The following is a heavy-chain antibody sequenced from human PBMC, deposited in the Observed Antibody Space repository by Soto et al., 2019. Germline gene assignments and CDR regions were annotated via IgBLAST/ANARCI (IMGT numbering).Heavy chain of an antibody. CDR2: IWYDGSNK. Sequence: QVQLVESGGGVVQPGRSLRLSCTASGFTFSSYGMHWVRQAPGKGLEWVAVIWYDGSNKYYADSVKGRFTISRDNSKNTLYLQMNSLRAEDTVVYYCARDADYSNYRYYFDYWGQGTLVTVSS. J-gene: IGHJ4*02. D-gene: IGHD4-4*01. CDR1: GFTFSSYG. V-gene: IGHV3-33*01. CDR3: ARDADYSNYRYYFDY.